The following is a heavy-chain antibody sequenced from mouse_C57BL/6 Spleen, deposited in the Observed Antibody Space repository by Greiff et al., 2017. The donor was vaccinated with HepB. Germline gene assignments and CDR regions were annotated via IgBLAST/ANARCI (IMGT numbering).Heavy chain of an antibody. D-gene: IGHD2-4*01. CDR1: GYTFTDYY. Sequence: QVHVKQSGAELVRPGASVKLSCKASGYTFTDYYINWVKQRPGQGLEWIARIYPGSGNTYYNEKFKGKATLTAEKSSSTAYMQLSSLTSEDSAVYFCARSYDYGFAYWGQGTLVTVSA. CDR2: IYPGSGNT. CDR3: ARSYDYGFAY. V-gene: IGHV1-76*01. J-gene: IGHJ3*01.